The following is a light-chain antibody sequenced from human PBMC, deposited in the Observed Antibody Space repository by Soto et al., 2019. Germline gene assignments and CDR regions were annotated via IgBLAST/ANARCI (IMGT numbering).Light chain of an antibody. CDR1: SSNIGSNY. CDR2: SNN. V-gene: IGLV1-47*02. J-gene: IGLJ3*02. CDR3: AAWDDSLSGRV. Sequence: QSVLTQPPSASGTPGQRVTISCSGSSSNIGSNYVYWYQQLPGTAPKLLIYSNNQRPSGVPDRFSGSKSGTSASLAISGLRSEDEADYYCAAWDDSLSGRVFGVGTKVTVL.